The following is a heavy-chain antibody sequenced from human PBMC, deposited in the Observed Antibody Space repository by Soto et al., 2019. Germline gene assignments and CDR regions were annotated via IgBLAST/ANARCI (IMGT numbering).Heavy chain of an antibody. Sequence: SESLSLTCTVSGGSISSGDYYWSWIRQPPGKGLEWIGYIYYSGSTYYNPSLKSRVTISVDTSKNQFSLKLSSVTAADTAVYYCARVAGDSSGYYRYFQHWGQGTLVTVS. D-gene: IGHD3-22*01. CDR2: IYYSGST. CDR3: ARVAGDSSGYYRYFQH. V-gene: IGHV4-30-4*01. CDR1: GGSISSGDYY. J-gene: IGHJ1*01.